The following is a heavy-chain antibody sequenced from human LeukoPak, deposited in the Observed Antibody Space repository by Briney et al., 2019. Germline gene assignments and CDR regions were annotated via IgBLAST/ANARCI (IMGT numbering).Heavy chain of an antibody. CDR3: ASTVTASSGYYFDS. V-gene: IGHV5-51*01. Sequence: GESPKISCECSGYSFTSYWIGLVRQLPGEGLGWGGIIHPGGSDTIHTPPFQGQVTISTDKSIRTAYLHWISLKASATAMYYRASTVTASSGYYFDSWGQGTLVTVSS. D-gene: IGHD3-22*01. CDR1: GYSFTSYW. CDR2: IHPGGSDT. J-gene: IGHJ4*02.